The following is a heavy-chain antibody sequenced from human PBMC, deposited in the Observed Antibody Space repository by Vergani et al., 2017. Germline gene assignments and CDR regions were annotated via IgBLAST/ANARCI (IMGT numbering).Heavy chain of an antibody. CDR2: NYHSGST. D-gene: IGHD3-10*01. CDR1: GYSISSGYY. CDR3: ARYGDWSFDL. V-gene: IGHV4-38-2*01. J-gene: IGHJ2*01. Sequence: QVQLQESGPGLVKPSETLSLTCAVSGYSISSGYYWGWIRQPPGKGLEWIVNNYHSGSTYYNPSLKSRVTISRDTSKNQFSLKLSSVTATDPAVYYCARYGDWSFDLWGRGTLVTVSS.